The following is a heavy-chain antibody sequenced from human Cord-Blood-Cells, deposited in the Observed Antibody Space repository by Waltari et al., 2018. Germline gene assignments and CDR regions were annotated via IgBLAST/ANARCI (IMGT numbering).Heavy chain of an antibody. CDR3: AKDTDIVVVVAAIPVGGMDV. CDR1: GFTFSSYA. CDR2: ISCSGGRT. D-gene: IGHD2-15*01. J-gene: IGHJ6*02. V-gene: IGHV3-23*04. Sequence: EVQLVESGGGLVQTGGSLSLSCAASGFTFSSYAMSWVRQAPGKGLEWVSAISCSGGRTYYADSVKGRFTISRDNDKNTLYMQRNRLRAEDTAVYYCAKDTDIVVVVAAIPVGGMDVWGQGTTVTVSS.